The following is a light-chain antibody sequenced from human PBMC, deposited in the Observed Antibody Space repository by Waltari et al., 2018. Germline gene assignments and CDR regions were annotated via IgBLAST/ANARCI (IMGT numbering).Light chain of an antibody. J-gene: IGKJ5*01. CDR3: QQYNHSPPIT. CDR1: QSIADN. V-gene: IGKV3-15*01. Sequence: EIVMTQSPATLSVSPGERATFSCRASQSIADNLAWYQQKPAQAPRLLIYGASTRATGVPGRFRGSGSGTEFTLTISSLQSEDVAIYYCQQYNHSPPITFGQGTRLEIK. CDR2: GAS.